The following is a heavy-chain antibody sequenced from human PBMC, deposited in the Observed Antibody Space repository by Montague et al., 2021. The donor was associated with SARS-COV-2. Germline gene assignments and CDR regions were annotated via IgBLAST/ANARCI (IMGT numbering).Heavy chain of an antibody. CDR3: ARGYDSSGYQY. CDR1: GFTFSTFW. Sequence: FLRLSCAASGFTFSTFWMTWVRQAPGKGLEWVANIKQDGSEKYYVDSVKGRFTISRDNAKNSLYLQLDILRAEDTAVYYCARGYDSSGYQYWGQGTLVTVSS. J-gene: IGHJ4*02. D-gene: IGHD3-22*01. V-gene: IGHV3-7*05. CDR2: IKQDGSEK.